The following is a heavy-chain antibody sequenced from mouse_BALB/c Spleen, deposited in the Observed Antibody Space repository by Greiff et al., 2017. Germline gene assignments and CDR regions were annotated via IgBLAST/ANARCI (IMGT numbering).Heavy chain of an antibody. D-gene: IGHD2-3*01. CDR3: VRDDGYDGYSYYYAMDY. V-gene: IGHV2-9-2*01. J-gene: IGHJ4*01. CDR2: IWTGGGT. Sequence: QVQLKESGPGLVAPSQSLSITCTVSGFSLTSYDISWIRQPPGKGLEWLGVIWTGGGTNYNSAFMSRLSISKDNSKSQVFLKMNSLQTDDTAIYYCVRDDGYDGYSYYYAMDYWGQGTSVTVSS. CDR1: GFSLTSYD.